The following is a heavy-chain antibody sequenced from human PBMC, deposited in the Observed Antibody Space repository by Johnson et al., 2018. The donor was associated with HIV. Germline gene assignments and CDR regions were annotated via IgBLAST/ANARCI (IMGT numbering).Heavy chain of an antibody. J-gene: IGHJ3*01. D-gene: IGHD3-10*01. Sequence: MLLVESGGGLVQPGGSLRLSCAASGFTFSSYAMSWVRQAPGKGLEWVSAISGSGGSTYYADSVKGRFTISRDNSKNTLYLKMNSLKTEDTAVYYCTRDRDGVGVSWGQGTMVTVSS. CDR1: GFTFSSYA. CDR3: TRDRDGVGVS. CDR2: ISGSGGST. V-gene: IGHV3-23*04.